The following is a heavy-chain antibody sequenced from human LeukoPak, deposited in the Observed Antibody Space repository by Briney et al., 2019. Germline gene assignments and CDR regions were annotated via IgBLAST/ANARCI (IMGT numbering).Heavy chain of an antibody. Sequence: SVKLSCKASGGTFSSHAVSWARQAPGQGLEWMGGTTPIFGSAEYAQKLQDRLTITTDDSTSTAYMILSSLRSEDTAVYYCWKAPFHFYGSGFSMDAFDVWGRGKMVTVSS. CDR1: GGTFSSHA. V-gene: IGHV1-69*05. D-gene: IGHD6-19*01. J-gene: IGHJ3*01. CDR3: WKAPFHFYGSGFSMDAFDV. CDR2: TTPIFGSA.